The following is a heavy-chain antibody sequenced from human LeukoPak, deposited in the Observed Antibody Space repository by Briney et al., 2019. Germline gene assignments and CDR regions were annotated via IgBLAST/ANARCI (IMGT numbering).Heavy chain of an antibody. CDR2: ITNSGNTI. Sequence: PGGSLRLSCAASGFTFSSYAMSWVRQAPGKGLEWISYITNSGNTIYYADSVKGRSTISRDDAKNSLYLQMNSLRAEDTAVYYCARGDLVRTPVIPIAYWGQGTLVTVSS. D-gene: IGHD3-9*01. J-gene: IGHJ4*02. V-gene: IGHV3-48*04. CDR1: GFTFSSYA. CDR3: ARGDLVRTPVIPIAY.